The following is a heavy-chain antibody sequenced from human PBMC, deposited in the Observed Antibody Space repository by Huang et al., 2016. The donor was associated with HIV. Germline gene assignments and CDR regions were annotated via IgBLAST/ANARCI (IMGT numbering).Heavy chain of an antibody. CDR1: GGSFSDYY. V-gene: IGHV4-34*02. D-gene: IGHD1-1*01. Sequence: QVQLQQWGAGLLKPSETLSLTCAVYGGSFSDYYWSWIRQSPEKGLEWIGEINHSESTNFSPSLKSRVTLSVDTSKNQFSLKLTSVTAADTAVYYCARARQGDQLEQSNYFDFWGQGTLVTVSS. CDR3: ARARQGDQLEQSNYFDF. J-gene: IGHJ4*02. CDR2: INHSEST.